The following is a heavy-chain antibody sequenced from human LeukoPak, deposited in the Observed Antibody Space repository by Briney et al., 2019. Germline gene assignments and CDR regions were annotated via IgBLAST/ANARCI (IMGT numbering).Heavy chain of an antibody. CDR1: GFTFSNSY. V-gene: IGHV3-7*01. CDR2: INPDGSQG. J-gene: IGHJ3*02. CDR3: ARDPAYGALDI. D-gene: IGHD2-21*01. Sequence: GGSLRLSCEASGFTFSNSYMSRVPQAPGKGLEWVAIINPDGSQGSYVDSVKGRFAISRDNALNSLFLQMNSLSAEDTAVYYCARDPAYGALDIWGQGTTVTVSS.